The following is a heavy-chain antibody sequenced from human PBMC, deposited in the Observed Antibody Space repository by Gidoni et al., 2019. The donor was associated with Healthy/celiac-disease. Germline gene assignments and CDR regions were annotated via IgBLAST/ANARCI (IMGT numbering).Heavy chain of an antibody. CDR1: GGSFSGYY. Sequence: QLQQWGAGLLKPSETLSLTCAVYGGSFSGYYWSWIRQPPGKGLEWIGEINHSGSTNYNPSLKSRVTISVDTSKNQFSLKLSSVTAADTAVYYCAREGVGASYYFDYWGQGTLVTVSS. D-gene: IGHD1-26*01. J-gene: IGHJ4*02. CDR2: INHSGST. V-gene: IGHV4-34*01. CDR3: AREGVGASYYFDY.